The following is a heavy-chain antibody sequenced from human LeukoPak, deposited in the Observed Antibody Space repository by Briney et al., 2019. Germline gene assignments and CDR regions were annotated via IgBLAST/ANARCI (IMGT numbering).Heavy chain of an antibody. CDR3: ARDINPVVWAD. Sequence: SETLSLTCTVSGGSVSGYYWSWIRQPPGKGLEWIGYIYYRGSTNYNPSLMSRASISVDTSKNQFSLKLDSLTAADTAVYYCARDINPVVWADWGQGTLVTVSS. D-gene: IGHD4-23*01. CDR2: IYYRGST. V-gene: IGHV4-59*02. CDR1: GGSVSGYY. J-gene: IGHJ4*02.